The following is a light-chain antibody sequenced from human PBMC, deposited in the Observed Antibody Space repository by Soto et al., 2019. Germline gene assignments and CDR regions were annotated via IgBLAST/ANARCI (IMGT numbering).Light chain of an antibody. V-gene: IGKV3-20*01. CDR3: QQYGSSIT. CDR2: GTS. Sequence: EIVLPKSTGTLSLSPGERATLPCRASQSVKSSYLAWYQHKPGQAPRLLIYGTSSRATGIPDRFSGSGSGTDFTLTISRLEPEDFAVYYCQQYGSSITFGQGTRLEIK. J-gene: IGKJ5*01. CDR1: QSVKSSY.